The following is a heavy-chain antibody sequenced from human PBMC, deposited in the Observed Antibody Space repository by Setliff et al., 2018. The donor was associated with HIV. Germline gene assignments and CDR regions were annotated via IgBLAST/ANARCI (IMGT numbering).Heavy chain of an antibody. Sequence: SETLSLTCAVYGGSLSGYYWSWIRQPPGKGLEWIGEINHSGDTNLDSRVTMSVDTSKNELSLKLRSVTAADTAVYYCARAPGAIFSGWHESFDHWGQGILVTVSS. D-gene: IGHD6-19*01. CDR3: ARAPGAIFSGWHESFDH. V-gene: IGHV4-34*01. CDR1: GGSLSGYY. J-gene: IGHJ4*02. CDR2: INHSGDT.